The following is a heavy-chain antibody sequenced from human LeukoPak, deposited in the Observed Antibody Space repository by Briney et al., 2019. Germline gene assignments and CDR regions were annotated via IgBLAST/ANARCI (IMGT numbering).Heavy chain of an antibody. Sequence: GGSLRLYGTTSGFTFGDSAMSWVRQAPGKGLEWLGFIRSAHYGGTTEYDASVSGIFTISREDSKSIAYLQMNSLKTEDTAGYYCTREVDTRSPYWGERTMVTVSS. CDR1: GFTFGDSA. J-gene: IGHJ4*02. CDR2: IRSAHYGGTT. CDR3: TREVDTRSPY. D-gene: IGHD1-26*01. V-gene: IGHV3-49*04.